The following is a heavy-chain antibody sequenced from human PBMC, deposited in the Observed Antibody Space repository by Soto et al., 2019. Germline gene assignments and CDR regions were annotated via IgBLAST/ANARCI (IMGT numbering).Heavy chain of an antibody. CDR3: ARGSSAWAYYFDF. CDR1: GFTFSSYS. Sequence: EVHLVESGGGLVQPGGSLRLSCAASGFTFSSYSLNWVRQAPGKGLEWVSYITSSGTTVYYADSVRGRFTISRDNAKNSLYLQMNSLRDDGTAVDYCARGSSAWAYYFDFWGQGTLVTVSS. V-gene: IGHV3-48*02. J-gene: IGHJ4*02. CDR2: ITSSGTTV. D-gene: IGHD6-25*01.